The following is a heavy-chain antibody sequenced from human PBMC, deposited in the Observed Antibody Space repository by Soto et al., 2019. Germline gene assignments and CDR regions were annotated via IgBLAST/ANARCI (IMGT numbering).Heavy chain of an antibody. CDR3: ARLGFPGAIYFDS. CDR1: GYNFTTFC. V-gene: IGHV5-51*01. Sequence: SGECLRSCGNGSGYNFTTFCIGWVVKMPGKGLEWMGIIYPGDSETKYSPDFEGQVTISADRSTNTAYLQWRSLRASDTAMYYCARLGFPGAIYFDSWGLGTLVPVSS. CDR2: IYPGDSET. J-gene: IGHJ4*02.